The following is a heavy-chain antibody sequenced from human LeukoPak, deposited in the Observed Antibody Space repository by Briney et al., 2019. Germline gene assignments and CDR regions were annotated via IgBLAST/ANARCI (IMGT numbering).Heavy chain of an antibody. D-gene: IGHD2-15*01. CDR3: ARPRSKYCSGGSCYSQGYYYGMDV. J-gene: IGHJ6*02. CDR2: ISYDGSNK. CDR1: GFTFSSYA. V-gene: IGHV3-30-3*01. Sequence: PGGSLRLSCAASGFTFSSYAMHWVRQAPGKGLEWVAVISYDGSNKYYADSVKGRFTISRDNSKNTLYLQMNSLRAEDTAVYYCARPRSKYCSGGSCYSQGYYYGMDVWGQGTTVTVSS.